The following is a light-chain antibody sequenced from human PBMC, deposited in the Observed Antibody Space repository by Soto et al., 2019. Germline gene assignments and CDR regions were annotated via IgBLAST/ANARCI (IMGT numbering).Light chain of an antibody. V-gene: IGKV1-6*01. CDR3: LQDYNYPYT. CDR2: DAS. J-gene: IGKJ2*01. Sequence: AIQMTQSPSSLSASVGDRVTITCRASQDIRNDLGWYQHKAGKAPKLLIFDASSLQSGVPSRFSGSGSGTDFTLTISSLQSEDFATYYCLQDYNYPYTFGQGTKLEIK. CDR1: QDIRND.